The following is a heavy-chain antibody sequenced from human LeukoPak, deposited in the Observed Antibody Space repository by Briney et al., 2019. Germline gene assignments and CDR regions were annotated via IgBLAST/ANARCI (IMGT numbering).Heavy chain of an antibody. CDR3: ARGGGYCSRTGCYGIDY. V-gene: IGHV3-64*01. Sequence: GESLRLSCAASGFTFSSYVMHWVRQAPGKGLEYVSTIDGNGGSTYYANSVKARFSISRDNSKNTLNLRMGSLRAEDMAVYYCARGGGYCSRTGCYGIDYWGQGTLVTVSS. D-gene: IGHD2-2*01. CDR1: GFTFSSYV. J-gene: IGHJ4*02. CDR2: IDGNGGST.